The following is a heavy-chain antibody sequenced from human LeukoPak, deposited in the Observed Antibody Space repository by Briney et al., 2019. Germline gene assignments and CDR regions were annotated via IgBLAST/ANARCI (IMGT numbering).Heavy chain of an antibody. V-gene: IGHV3-66*02. D-gene: IGHD6-13*01. Sequence: GGSLRLSCAASGFTVSSNYMSWVRQAPGKGLEWVSVIYSGGSTYYADSVKGRFTISRDNSKNTLYLQMNSLRAEDTAVYYCARGGSSWPRDFQHWGQGTLVTVSS. CDR3: ARGGSSWPRDFQH. CDR2: IYSGGST. CDR1: GFTVSSNY. J-gene: IGHJ1*01.